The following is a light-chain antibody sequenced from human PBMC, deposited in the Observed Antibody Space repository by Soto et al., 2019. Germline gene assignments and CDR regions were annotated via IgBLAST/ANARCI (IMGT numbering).Light chain of an antibody. CDR1: TSNIEKFY. Sequence: QSVLTQPPSASGTPGQRVTISCSGSTSNIEKFYVYWYQQVPGTAPKLLIYRNNQRPSGVPDRVAGSKSGTSASLAISGLRSEDEAEYYCAAWDDSLRGVIFGGGTNLTVL. CDR3: AAWDDSLRGVI. V-gene: IGLV1-47*01. CDR2: RNN. J-gene: IGLJ2*01.